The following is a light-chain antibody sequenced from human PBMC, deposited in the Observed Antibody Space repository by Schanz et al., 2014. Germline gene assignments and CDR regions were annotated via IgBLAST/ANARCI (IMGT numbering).Light chain of an antibody. Sequence: QSVLTQPASVSGSPGQSITISCTGTSSDVGAYNFVSWYQQHPGKAPKLMIFAVTNRPSGVPDRFSGSKSGNTASLTITGLQAEDEADYYCSSYTTSSTRVFGGGTKLTVL. CDR3: SSYTTSSTRV. CDR2: AVT. J-gene: IGLJ3*02. CDR1: SSDVGAYNF. V-gene: IGLV2-14*03.